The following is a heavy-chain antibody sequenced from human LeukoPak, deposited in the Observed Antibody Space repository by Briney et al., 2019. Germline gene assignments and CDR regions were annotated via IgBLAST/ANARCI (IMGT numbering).Heavy chain of an antibody. J-gene: IGHJ4*02. Sequence: GGSLRLSCAASGFTFSSYEMNWVRQAPGKGLEWVSYISSSGSTIYYADSVKGRFTISRDNAKNSLYLQMNSLRAEGTAVYYCARTGTSSGGYYWGQGTLVTVSS. V-gene: IGHV3-48*03. CDR2: ISSSGSTI. CDR3: ARTGTSSGGYY. CDR1: GFTFSSYE. D-gene: IGHD1-7*01.